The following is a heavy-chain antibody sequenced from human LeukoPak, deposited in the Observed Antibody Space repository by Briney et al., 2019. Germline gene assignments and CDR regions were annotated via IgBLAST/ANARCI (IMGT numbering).Heavy chain of an antibody. D-gene: IGHD3-10*01. V-gene: IGHV3-74*01. CDR3: TTDTFGARDS. Sequence: GGSLRLSCTASGFTFSSYWMHWVRQAPGKGLVWVSRINEDRSSTSYAESVRGRFTISRDNAKNTLYLQMNSLRAEDAAVYYCTTDTFGARDSWGQGTLVTVSS. CDR1: GFTFSSYW. CDR2: INEDRSST. J-gene: IGHJ4*02.